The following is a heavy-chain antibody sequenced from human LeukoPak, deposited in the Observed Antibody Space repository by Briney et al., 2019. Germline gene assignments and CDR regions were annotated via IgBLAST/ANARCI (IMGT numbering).Heavy chain of an antibody. J-gene: IGHJ5*02. CDR2: INPNSGGT. Sequence: ASVKVSCKASGYTFTSYDINWVRQATGQGLEWMGWINPNSGGTNYAQKFQGRVTMTRDTSISTAYMELSRLRSDDTAVYYCARDPMGYCSGGSCYHNWFDPWGQGTLVTVSS. D-gene: IGHD2-15*01. CDR1: GYTFTSYD. CDR3: ARDPMGYCSGGSCYHNWFDP. V-gene: IGHV1-2*02.